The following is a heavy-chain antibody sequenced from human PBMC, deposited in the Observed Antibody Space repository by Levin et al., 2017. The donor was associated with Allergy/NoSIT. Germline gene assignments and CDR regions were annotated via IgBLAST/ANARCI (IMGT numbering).Heavy chain of an antibody. J-gene: IGHJ4*02. Sequence: SQTLSLTCTVSGGSISSSSYYWGWIRQPPGKGLEWIGSIYYSGSTYYNPSLKSRVTISVDTSKNQFSLKLNSVTAADTAVNYCARHGVLTGQSPSPDYYYESRGVDYWGQGTLVTVSS. D-gene: IGHD3-22*01. V-gene: IGHV4-39*01. CDR3: ARHGVLTGQSPSPDYYYESRGVDY. CDR2: IYYSGST. CDR1: GGSISSSSYY.